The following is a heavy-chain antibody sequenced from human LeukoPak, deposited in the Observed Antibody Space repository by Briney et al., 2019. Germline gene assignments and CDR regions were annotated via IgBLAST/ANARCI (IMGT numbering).Heavy chain of an antibody. Sequence: PGGSLRLSCATSGFTFSSYSMNWVRRAPGKGLEWVSYISSSSSTIYYADSVKGRFTISRDNAKNSLYLQMNSLRDEDTAVYYCARDITMVRGIIGYYYGMDVWGQGTTVTVSS. CDR3: ARDITMVRGIIGYYYGMDV. CDR2: ISSSSSTI. J-gene: IGHJ6*02. CDR1: GFTFSSYS. D-gene: IGHD3-10*01. V-gene: IGHV3-48*02.